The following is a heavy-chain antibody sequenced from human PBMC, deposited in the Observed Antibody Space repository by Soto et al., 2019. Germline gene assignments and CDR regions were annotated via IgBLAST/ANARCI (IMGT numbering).Heavy chain of an antibody. CDR2: IYHSGTF. CDR1: GGSISAAGDS. Sequence: SETLSLTCAVSGGSISAAGDSWSWIRQPPGGGLEWIGYIYHSGTFLYNPSLKTRLTMSLDRSNDQFSLTLNSVTAADMAVYYCARGGGYDSFDYWGQGVLVTVSS. V-gene: IGHV4-30-2*01. CDR3: ARGGGYDSFDY. D-gene: IGHD5-12*01. J-gene: IGHJ4*02.